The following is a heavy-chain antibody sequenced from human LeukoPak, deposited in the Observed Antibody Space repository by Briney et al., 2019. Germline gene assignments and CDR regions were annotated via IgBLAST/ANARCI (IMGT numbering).Heavy chain of an antibody. CDR2: VVGSGGST. CDR3: AKWGDYDILTGYYDSDY. V-gene: IGHV3-23*01. Sequence: GGPLRLSCAASGFTFSNYAMSWVRQAPGKGLEWVSAVVGSGGSTYYADSVKGRFTISRDNPKNTLYLQMNSLRAEDTAVYYCAKWGDYDILTGYYDSDYWGQGTLVTVSS. J-gene: IGHJ4*02. D-gene: IGHD3-9*01. CDR1: GFTFSNYA.